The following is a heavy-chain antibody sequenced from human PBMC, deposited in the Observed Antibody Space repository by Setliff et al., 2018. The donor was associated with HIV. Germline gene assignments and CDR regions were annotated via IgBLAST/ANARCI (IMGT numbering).Heavy chain of an antibody. D-gene: IGHD5-12*01. J-gene: IGHJ2*01. CDR3: ARERGGGYDGGFIDL. V-gene: IGHV4-4*07. CDR1: GGSMSNHY. CDR2: IFSSERT. Sequence: PSETLSLTCTVSGGSMSNHYWSWIRQPAGKGLELIGRIFSSERTNYNPSLKSRVTLSVDTSKDQFSLKLTSVTAADTAVYYCARERGGGYDGGFIDLWGRGTLVTVSS.